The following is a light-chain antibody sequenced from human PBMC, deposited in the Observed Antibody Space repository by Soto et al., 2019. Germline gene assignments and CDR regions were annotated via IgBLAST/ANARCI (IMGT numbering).Light chain of an antibody. Sequence: QSVLTQPPSVSGAPGQRVTISCTGSSSNIGAGYDVHWYQQLPGTAPKLLIYGNSIRPSGVPDRFSGSKSGTSASLAITGLQAEDDADYYCQSYDSSMSGSVVFGGGTKLTVL. CDR1: SSNIGAGYD. CDR3: QSYDSSMSGSVV. CDR2: GNS. V-gene: IGLV1-40*01. J-gene: IGLJ2*01.